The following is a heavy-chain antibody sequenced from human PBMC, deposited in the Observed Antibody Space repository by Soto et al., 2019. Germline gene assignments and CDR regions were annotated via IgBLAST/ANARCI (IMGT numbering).Heavy chain of an antibody. D-gene: IGHD2-21*02. V-gene: IGHV4-39*01. J-gene: IGHJ6*03. CDR3: ARRTARGYYYYMDV. CDR2: IYYSGST. Sequence: SETLSLTCTVSGGSISSSSYYWGWIRQPPGKGLEWIGSIYYSGSTYYNPSLKSRVTISVDTSKNQFSLKLSSVTAADTAVYYCARRTARGYYYYMDVWGKGTTVTVSS. CDR1: GGSISSSSYY.